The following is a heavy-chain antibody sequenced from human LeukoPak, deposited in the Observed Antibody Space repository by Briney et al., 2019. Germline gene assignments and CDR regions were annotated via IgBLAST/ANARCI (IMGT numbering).Heavy chain of an antibody. CDR2: IYHTGST. CDR1: AYSISSAFY. Sequence: SETLSLTCTVSAYSISSAFYWGWIRQPPGKGLEWIGSIYHTGSTYYNPSLKSRVTISVDTSKNQFSLKLSSVTAADTAVYYCARVDAPMAHNGRDYYYYYYVDVWGKGTTVTVAS. D-gene: IGHD2-2*01. J-gene: IGHJ6*03. CDR3: ARVDAPMAHNGRDYYYYYYVDV. V-gene: IGHV4-38-2*02.